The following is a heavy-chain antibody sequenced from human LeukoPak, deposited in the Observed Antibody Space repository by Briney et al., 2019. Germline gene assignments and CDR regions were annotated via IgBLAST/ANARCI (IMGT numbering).Heavy chain of an antibody. Sequence: GASVKVSCKASGYTFTSYYMHWVRQAPGQGLEWMGGIIPIFGTANYAQKFQGRVTITADESTSTAYMELSSLRSEDTAVYYCARLGDYVDYWGQGTLVTVSS. CDR2: IIPIFGTA. CDR1: GYTFTSYY. J-gene: IGHJ4*02. V-gene: IGHV1-69*13. CDR3: ARLGDYVDY.